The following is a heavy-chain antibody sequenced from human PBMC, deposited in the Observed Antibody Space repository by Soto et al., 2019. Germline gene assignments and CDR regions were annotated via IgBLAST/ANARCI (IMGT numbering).Heavy chain of an antibody. Sequence: GASMKVSCKTSGYTFTNFGISWVRQAPGQGLEWMGWIGAYNGNTNYAQKLQGRVTMTTDTSTSTAYMELRSLRSDDTAVYYCARGAPNNSGYDFGFDYWGQGTLVTVSS. V-gene: IGHV1-18*01. D-gene: IGHD5-12*01. J-gene: IGHJ4*02. CDR3: ARGAPNNSGYDFGFDY. CDR1: GYTFTNFG. CDR2: IGAYNGNT.